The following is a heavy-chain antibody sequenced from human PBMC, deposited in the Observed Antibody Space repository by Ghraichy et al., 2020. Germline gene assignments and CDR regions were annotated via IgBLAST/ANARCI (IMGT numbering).Heavy chain of an antibody. Sequence: SETLSLTCTVSGGSISSYYWSWIRQPPGKGLEWIGYIYYSGSTNYSPSLRSRVTMSVDTSKNQFSLKLSSVTAADTAVYYCARGASGGYSYGWARWIDPWGQGTLVTVSS. D-gene: IGHD5-18*01. J-gene: IGHJ5*02. CDR1: GGSISSYY. CDR2: IYYSGST. CDR3: ARGASGGYSYGWARWIDP. V-gene: IGHV4-59*01.